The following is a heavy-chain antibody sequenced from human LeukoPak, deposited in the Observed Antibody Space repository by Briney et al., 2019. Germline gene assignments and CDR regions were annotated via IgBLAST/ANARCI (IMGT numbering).Heavy chain of an antibody. CDR3: ASPERYDFWRGNSQPFDY. CDR1: GGTFSSYA. V-gene: IGHV1-69*04. Sequence: ASVKVSCKASGGTFSSYAISWVRQAPGQGLEWMGRIIPILGIANYAQKFQGRVTITADKSTSTAYMELSSLRSEDTAVYYCASPERYDFWRGNSQPFDYWGQGTLVTVSS. CDR2: IIPILGIA. D-gene: IGHD3-3*01. J-gene: IGHJ4*02.